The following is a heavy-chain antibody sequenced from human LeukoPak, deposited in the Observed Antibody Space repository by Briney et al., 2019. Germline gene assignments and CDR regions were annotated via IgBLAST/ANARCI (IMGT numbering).Heavy chain of an antibody. CDR1: GYTFTSYG. D-gene: IGHD2-8*01. Sequence: ASVKVSCKASGYTFTSYGISWVRQAPGQGLEWMGWISGYSGNTNYAQRLQGRVTMTTDTSTSTAYMELRSLRSDDTAVYYCARALCTDGSCLLDHWGQGTLVTVSS. CDR2: ISGYSGNT. J-gene: IGHJ4*02. CDR3: ARALCTDGSCLLDH. V-gene: IGHV1-18*01.